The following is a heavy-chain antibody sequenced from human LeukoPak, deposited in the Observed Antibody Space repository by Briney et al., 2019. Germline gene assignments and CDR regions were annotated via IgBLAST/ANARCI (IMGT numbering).Heavy chain of an antibody. CDR2: ISGSGGRT. CDR1: GFTFSSYA. CDR3: AKDRGGGNLDFDY. J-gene: IGHJ4*02. Sequence: GGSLRLSCAASGFTFSSYAMTWVRQAPGKGLEWVSVISGSGGRTYYADSVKGRFTISRDNSKNTLYLQMSSLIAEDTAVYYCAKDRGGGNLDFDYWGQGTLVTVSS. V-gene: IGHV3-23*01. D-gene: IGHD2-15*01.